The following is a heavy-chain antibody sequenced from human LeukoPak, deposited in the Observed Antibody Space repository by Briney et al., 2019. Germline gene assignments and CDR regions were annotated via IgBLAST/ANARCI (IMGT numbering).Heavy chain of an antibody. D-gene: IGHD3-16*01. Sequence: PGGSLRLSCAASGFTFDDCGVHWVRQAPGKGLEWVSGISWNSDSVGYADSVKGRFTISRDNAENSLYLQMNSLRAEDTAFYYCARAGGSRYYYAMDVWGQGTTVTVSS. CDR3: ARAGGSRYYYAMDV. J-gene: IGHJ6*02. CDR2: ISWNSDSV. CDR1: GFTFDDCG. V-gene: IGHV3-9*01.